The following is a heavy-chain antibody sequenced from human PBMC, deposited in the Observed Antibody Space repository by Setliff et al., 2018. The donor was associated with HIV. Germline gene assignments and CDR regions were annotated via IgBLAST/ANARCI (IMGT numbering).Heavy chain of an antibody. D-gene: IGHD1-1*01. V-gene: IGHV4-39*01. CDR2: IYYSGST. Sequence: SLTCTVSGGSIYGSDYYWGWIRRPPGKGLESIGSIYYSGSTYYKPSLKSRVTISVDTSKNQFSLKLSSVTAADTAVYYCARQGQLGSEWGQGTLVTVS. J-gene: IGHJ4*02. CDR1: GGSIYGSDYY. CDR3: ARQGQLGSE.